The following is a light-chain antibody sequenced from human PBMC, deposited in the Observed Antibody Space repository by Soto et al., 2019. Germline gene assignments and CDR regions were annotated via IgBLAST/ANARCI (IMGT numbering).Light chain of an antibody. V-gene: IGKV1-39*01. CDR2: ATS. CDR3: QQTYVAPVT. J-gene: IGKJ4*01. Sequence: DIQMTQSPSSLSASVGERVTITCRASQNIKSFLNWYQQKPGKAPKLLIYATSSVQSGVPARFSGGRSGTDFSLSISSLQPEDFATYYCQQTYVAPVTFGGGTKLEIK. CDR1: QNIKSF.